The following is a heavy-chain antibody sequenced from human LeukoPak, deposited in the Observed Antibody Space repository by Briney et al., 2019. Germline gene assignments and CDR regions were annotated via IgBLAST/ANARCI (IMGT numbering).Heavy chain of an antibody. Sequence: GGSLRLSCLASGFTFSSYAMHWVRQAPGKGLEYVSAISSNGATTYYADSVKGRFTISRDNSKNTLYFQMSSLRPEDTAVYYCVKIVMAGGYFGYWGQGTLVTVSS. D-gene: IGHD3-16*01. V-gene: IGHV3-64*05. J-gene: IGHJ4*02. CDR2: ISSNGATT. CDR3: VKIVMAGGYFGY. CDR1: GFTFSSYA.